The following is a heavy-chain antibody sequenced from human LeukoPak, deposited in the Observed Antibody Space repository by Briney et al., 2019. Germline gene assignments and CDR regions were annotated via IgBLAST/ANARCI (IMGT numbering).Heavy chain of an antibody. V-gene: IGHV3-7*03. CDR2: IKQDGSEK. D-gene: IGHD6-13*01. Sequence: EPGGSLRLSCAASGFSFSNYWMSWVRQAPGKRLEWVANIKQDGSEKYYVDSVKGRFTISRDNAKNSLYLQMNSLRAEDTAVYYCTTVAGPGGLGNWGQGTLVTVSS. CDR1: GFSFSNYW. CDR3: TTVAGPGGLGN. J-gene: IGHJ4*02.